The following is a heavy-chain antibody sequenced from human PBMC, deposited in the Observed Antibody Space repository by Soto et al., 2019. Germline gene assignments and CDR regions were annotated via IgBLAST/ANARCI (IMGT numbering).Heavy chain of an antibody. CDR2: ISGSGGST. CDR1: VFTCSSYA. Sequence: WWSLRLSCSASVFTCSSYAMSWFRQAPGKGLEWVSAISGSGGSTYYADSVKGRFTISRDNSKTTLYLQMNSLRAEDTAVYYCARGGRITIFDNWFDPWGQGTLVTVSS. CDR3: ARGGRITIFDNWFDP. V-gene: IGHV3-23*01. J-gene: IGHJ5*02. D-gene: IGHD3-3*01.